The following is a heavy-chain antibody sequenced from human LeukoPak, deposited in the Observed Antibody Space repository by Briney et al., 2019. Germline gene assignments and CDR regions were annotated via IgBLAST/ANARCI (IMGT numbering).Heavy chain of an antibody. J-gene: IGHJ4*02. CDR1: GLTFSSYG. CDR3: AKRGGDTYYYGSGSYYRYFDY. V-gene: IGHV3-30*02. D-gene: IGHD3-10*01. Sequence: GGPLRLSCAASGLTFSSYGMHWVRQAPGKGLEWVAFIRYDGSNKFYADSVKGRFTISRDNSKNTLYLQMNSLRAEDTAVYYCAKRGGDTYYYGSGSYYRYFDYWGQGTLVTVSS. CDR2: IRYDGSNK.